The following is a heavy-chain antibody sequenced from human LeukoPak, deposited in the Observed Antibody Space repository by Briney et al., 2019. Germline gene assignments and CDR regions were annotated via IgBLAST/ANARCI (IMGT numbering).Heavy chain of an antibody. CDR1: GYTFSSYH. CDR3: ARAWESIAGYYFDY. Sequence: ASVKVSCKTSGYTFSSYHIHWVRQAPGQGLEWMGRINPSFNPGVDVTSYAQKFQGRITMTRDISTNTVYMELSSLTSEDTAVYYCARAWESIAGYYFDYWGQGTLVTVSS. J-gene: IGHJ4*02. CDR2: INPSFNPGVDVT. D-gene: IGHD1-26*01. V-gene: IGHV1-46*01.